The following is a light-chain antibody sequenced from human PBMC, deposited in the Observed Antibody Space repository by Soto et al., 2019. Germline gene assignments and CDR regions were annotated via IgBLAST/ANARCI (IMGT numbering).Light chain of an antibody. Sequence: DTQMTQSPSTLSASVGDTVTITCRARQNINNWLAWYQQKPEKVPKLLIYGASTLEDGVPSRFSGTRSETDFTLTVNSLQPDDFATYYCQRYDGYFGQGTKLEIK. V-gene: IGKV1-5*01. J-gene: IGKJ2*01. CDR3: QRYDGY. CDR2: GAS. CDR1: QNINNW.